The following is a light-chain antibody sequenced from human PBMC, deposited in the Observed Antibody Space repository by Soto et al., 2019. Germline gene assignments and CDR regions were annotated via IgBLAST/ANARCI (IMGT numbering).Light chain of an antibody. CDR3: TSHTASSTWV. Sequence: QSVLTQPASVSGSPGQSITISCTGTSSDVGYDNYVSWFQQHPGKAPKLMIYEVSRRPSGVSNRFSGSKSANTASLTISGPQAEDEADYYCTSHTASSTWVFGGGTQLTVL. V-gene: IGLV2-14*01. CDR1: SSDVGYDNY. CDR2: EVS. J-gene: IGLJ3*02.